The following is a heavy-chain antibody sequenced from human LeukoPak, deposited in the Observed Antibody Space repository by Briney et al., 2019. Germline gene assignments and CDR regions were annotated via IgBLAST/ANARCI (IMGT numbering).Heavy chain of an antibody. J-gene: IGHJ5*02. Sequence: SETLSLTCTVSGGSISSYYWTWIRQPPGKGLEWIGYIYHSGSTNYNPSLESRVSISVDTSRNQFSLKLSSVTAADTAVNYCAALYYDIWSGYYDPWGQGTLVTVSS. CDR2: IYHSGST. V-gene: IGHV4-59*01. CDR1: GGSISSYY. CDR3: AALYYDIWSGYYDP. D-gene: IGHD3-3*01.